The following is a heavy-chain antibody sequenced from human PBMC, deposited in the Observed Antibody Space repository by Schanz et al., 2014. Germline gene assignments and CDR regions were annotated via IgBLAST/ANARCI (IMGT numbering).Heavy chain of an antibody. CDR1: GGTFSTYP. J-gene: IGHJ6*03. CDR2: IIPIHGIA. D-gene: IGHD2-2*02. CDR3: AGTYCSSTSCYTGYYYMDV. V-gene: IGHV1-69*02. Sequence: QVQLVQSGAEVKKPGSSMKVSCKASGGTFSTYPINWLRQAPGQGLEWMGRIIPIHGIANYAQNFQGRVTMTADKSTSTAYMELTSLRSEDTAVYYCAGTYCSSTSCYTGYYYMDVWGKGTTXTVSS.